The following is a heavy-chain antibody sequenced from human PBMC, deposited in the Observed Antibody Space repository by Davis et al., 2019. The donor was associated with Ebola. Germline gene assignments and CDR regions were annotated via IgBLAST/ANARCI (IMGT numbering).Heavy chain of an antibody. CDR2: IYYSGST. Sequence: PSETLSLTCTVSGGSISSYYWSWIRQPPGKGLEWIGYIYYSGSTNYNPSLKSRVTISVDTSKNQFSLKLSSVTAADTAVYYCAREFKRGGFYDLGYMDVWGKGTTVTVSS. V-gene: IGHV4-59*01. CDR1: GGSISSYY. CDR3: AREFKRGGFYDLGYMDV. D-gene: IGHD3-3*01. J-gene: IGHJ6*03.